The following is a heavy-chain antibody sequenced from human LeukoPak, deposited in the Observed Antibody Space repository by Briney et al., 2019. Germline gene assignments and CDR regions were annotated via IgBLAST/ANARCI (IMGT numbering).Heavy chain of an antibody. Sequence: SETLSLTCTVSGYSISSGYYWGWIRQPPGQGLEWIGSINHGGSTYYNPSLKSRATISVDTSKDQFSLSLSSVTAADTAVYYCARGGHIMILGFDFWGQGTMVTVSS. V-gene: IGHV4-38-2*02. J-gene: IGHJ3*01. D-gene: IGHD3/OR15-3a*01. CDR2: INHGGST. CDR3: ARGGHIMILGFDF. CDR1: GYSISSGYY.